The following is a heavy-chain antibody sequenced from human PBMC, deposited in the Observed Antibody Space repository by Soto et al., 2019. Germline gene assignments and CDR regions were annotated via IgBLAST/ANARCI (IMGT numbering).Heavy chain of an antibody. CDR3: ASPGVYCSSTSCPFDY. V-gene: IGHV3-23*01. Sequence: EVQLLESGGGLVQPGGSLRLSCAASGFTFSSYAMSWVRQAPGKGLEWVSAISGSGGSTYYADSVKGRFTISRDNSKNTLYLQMNSLRAEDTAVYYCASPGVYCSSTSCPFDYCGQGTLVTVSS. D-gene: IGHD2-2*01. CDR1: GFTFSSYA. CDR2: ISGSGGST. J-gene: IGHJ4*02.